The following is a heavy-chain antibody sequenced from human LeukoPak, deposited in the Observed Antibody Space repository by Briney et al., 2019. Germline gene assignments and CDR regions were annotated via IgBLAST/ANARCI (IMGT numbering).Heavy chain of an antibody. J-gene: IGHJ4*02. D-gene: IGHD3-22*01. V-gene: IGHV3-7*02. Sequence: GGSLRLSCAASGCTFSTSWMGWVRQAPGKGVEWVANINQGGSEKHYVDSVRGRFSIYRDTAKNSLSLQMNSLRAEDTAVYYCARIYDTTGYFDYWGQGTLVTVSS. CDR3: ARIYDTTGYFDY. CDR2: INQGGSEK. CDR1: GCTFSTSW.